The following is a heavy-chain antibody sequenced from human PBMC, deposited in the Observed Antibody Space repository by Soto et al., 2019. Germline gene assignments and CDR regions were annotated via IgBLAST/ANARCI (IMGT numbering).Heavy chain of an antibody. J-gene: IGHJ6*02. CDR2: IYPGDSDT. CDR1: GYIFTKFW. V-gene: IGHV5-51*01. CDR3: TRLRHSSLRLFYYFYGMDV. Sequence: GESLNISCKGSGYIFTKFWIAWVRQMPGKGLEWMGIIYPGDSDTRYSPSFQGQVTISTDKSISTAYLQWSSLKASDTAMYYWTRLRHSSLRLFYYFYGMDVWDQGTPVTVSS. D-gene: IGHD2-2*01.